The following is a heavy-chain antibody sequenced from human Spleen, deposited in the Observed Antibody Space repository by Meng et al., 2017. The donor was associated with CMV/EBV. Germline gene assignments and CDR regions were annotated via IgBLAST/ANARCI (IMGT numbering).Heavy chain of an antibody. Sequence: GSLRLSCAVSGGSISSSNWWSWVRQPPGKGLEWIGEIYHSGSTNYNPSLKSRVTISLDKSKNQFSLKLSSVTAADTAVYYCATTPTYYDILTGYYFDYWGQGTLVTVSS. V-gene: IGHV4-4*02. D-gene: IGHD3-9*01. CDR1: GGSISSSNW. CDR2: IYHSGST. CDR3: ATTPTYYDILTGYYFDY. J-gene: IGHJ4*02.